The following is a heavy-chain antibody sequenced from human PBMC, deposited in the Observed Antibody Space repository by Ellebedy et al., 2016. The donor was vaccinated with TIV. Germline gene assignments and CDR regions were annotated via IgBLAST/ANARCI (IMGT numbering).Heavy chain of an antibody. CDR1: GGSISSYY. CDR3: ARGRALWSVIDY. D-gene: IGHD5-18*01. V-gene: IGHV4-59*01. Sequence: SETLSLTXTVSGGSISSYYWSWIRQPPGKGLEWIGYIYYSGSTNYNPSLKSRVTISVDTSKNQFSLKLSSVTAADTAVYYCARGRALWSVIDYWGQGTLVTVSS. CDR2: IYYSGST. J-gene: IGHJ4*02.